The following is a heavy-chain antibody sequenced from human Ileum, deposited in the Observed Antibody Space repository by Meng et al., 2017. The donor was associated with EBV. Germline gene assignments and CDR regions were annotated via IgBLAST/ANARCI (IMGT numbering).Heavy chain of an antibody. V-gene: IGHV3-30*03. CDR2: ISSENYT. CDR1: DVTLCKQI. D-gene: IGHD5-18*01. J-gene: IGHJ4*02. Sequence: VGSFVHPWRSSCLSLCAPDVTLCKQIIHRIPQAPGEVLECVEFISSENYTYYSASVKGRFPITRDNSANTFYLQMDNLGPQYTSLYFCTIQGQDLWGQGILVTVSS. CDR3: TIQGQDL.